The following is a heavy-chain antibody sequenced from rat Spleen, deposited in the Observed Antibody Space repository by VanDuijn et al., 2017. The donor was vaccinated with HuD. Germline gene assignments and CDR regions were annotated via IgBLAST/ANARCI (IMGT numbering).Heavy chain of an antibody. D-gene: IGHD5-1*01. CDR2: ITNCGGST. J-gene: IGHJ2*01. CDR1: GFTFSNYY. Sequence: EVQLVESGGGLVQPGRSLKLSCAASGFTFSNYYMAWVRQAPTKGLEWVASITNCGGSTYYRDSVKGRFTISRDNAKSTLYLQMDSLRSEDTATYYCTRETRYTWERYYFDYWGQGVMVTVSS. V-gene: IGHV5S23*01. CDR3: TRETRYTWERYYFDY.